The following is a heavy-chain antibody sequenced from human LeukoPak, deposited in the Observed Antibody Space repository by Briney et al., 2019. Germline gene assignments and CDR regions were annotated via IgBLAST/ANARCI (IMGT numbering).Heavy chain of an antibody. CDR3: AKGSSAYGHPTSPLFDF. D-gene: IGHD6-19*01. CDR1: RFAPTHDG. V-gene: IGHV3-30*18. J-gene: IGHJ4*02. Sequence: VGSLRLSCIGSRFAPTHDGMHWVRQAPGRGPEGGAVVSAGGSERYYADAVKDRFTISNDNPKNRMILQMSSPRIEDTAVYYCAKGSSAYGHPTSPLFDFWGQGTLVTVSS. CDR2: VSAGGSER.